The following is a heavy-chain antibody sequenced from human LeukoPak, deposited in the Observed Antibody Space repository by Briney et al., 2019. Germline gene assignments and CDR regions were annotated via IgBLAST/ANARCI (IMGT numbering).Heavy chain of an antibody. CDR2: ISGSSSYI. Sequence: AGGSLRLSCSASGFTFSNYNMNWVRQTPGKGLEWVSCISGSSSYIYYADSVKGRFTISRDNAKNSLYLQMSNLRADDTAVYYCTRDASGSYSNYWGQGTLVTVSS. CDR3: TRDASGSYSNY. V-gene: IGHV3-21*01. J-gene: IGHJ4*02. D-gene: IGHD3-10*01. CDR1: GFTFSNYN.